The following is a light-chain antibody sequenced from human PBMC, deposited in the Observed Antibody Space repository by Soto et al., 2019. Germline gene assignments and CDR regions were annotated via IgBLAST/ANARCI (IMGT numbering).Light chain of an antibody. CDR2: VNPDGSH. J-gene: IGLJ7*01. Sequence: QLVLTQSPSASASLGASVKLTCTLNSGHSDYAIAWHQQQPEKGPRYLMKVNPDGSHSKGDGIPDRFSGSSSGAERYLTISSLQSEDEADYYCQTWATGIVVFGGGTQLTVL. CDR1: SGHSDYA. V-gene: IGLV4-69*01. CDR3: QTWATGIVV.